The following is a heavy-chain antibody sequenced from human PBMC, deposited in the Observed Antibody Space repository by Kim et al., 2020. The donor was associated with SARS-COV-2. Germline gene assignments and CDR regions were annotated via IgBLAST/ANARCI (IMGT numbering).Heavy chain of an antibody. CDR2: INYEGRT. D-gene: IGHD3-9*01. V-gene: IGHV4-39*07. J-gene: IGHJ6*02. Sequence: SETLSLTCSVSGVSTSTKTNHWGWIRLSPGKGLEWIGNINYEGRTYYNPSLQSRVTISVDTSKNQFSLKLASVTAADTAVYYCARAGKYYDIPDGMDVWGQGTTVTVSS. CDR3: ARAGKYYDIPDGMDV. CDR1: GVSTSTKTNH.